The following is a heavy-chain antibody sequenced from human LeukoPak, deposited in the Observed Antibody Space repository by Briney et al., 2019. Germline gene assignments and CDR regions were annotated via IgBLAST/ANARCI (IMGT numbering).Heavy chain of an antibody. J-gene: IGHJ3*02. D-gene: IGHD4-17*01. Sequence: GGSLRLSCAASGFTFSRHWMYWVRQAPGKGLEWVANIKQDGSAKPYVDSVKGRFTISRDNSKNTLYLQMNSLRAEDTAVYYCARYDYGDYEGAFDIWGQGTMVTVSS. V-gene: IGHV3-7*01. CDR1: GFTFSRHW. CDR3: ARYDYGDYEGAFDI. CDR2: IKQDGSAK.